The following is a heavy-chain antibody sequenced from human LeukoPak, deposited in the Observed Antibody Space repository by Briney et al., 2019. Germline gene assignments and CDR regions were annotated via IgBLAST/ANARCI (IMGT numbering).Heavy chain of an antibody. V-gene: IGHV1-69*13. CDR3: ATAPTGYSPGY. CDR1: GGTFSTFA. J-gene: IGHJ4*02. Sequence: ASVTVSCTASGGTFSTFALSWVRQAPGQGPDWMGGIIPILGTANYAQKFQGRVTITADESTSTAYMELSSLTSEDTAVYYCATAPTGYSPGYWGQGTVVAVSS. CDR2: IIPILGTA. D-gene: IGHD4-23*01.